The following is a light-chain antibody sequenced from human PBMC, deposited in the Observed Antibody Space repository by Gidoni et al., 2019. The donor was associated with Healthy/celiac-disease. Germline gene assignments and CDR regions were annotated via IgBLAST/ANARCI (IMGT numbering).Light chain of an antibody. J-gene: IGKJ4*01. V-gene: IGKV3-11*01. CDR2: DAS. Sequence: EIVLTQSPATLSLSPGERATLSGRASQSVSSYLAWYQQKPGQAPRLLIYDASNRATGIPARCSGSGSGTDFTLTISSREPEDFAVYYCQQRSNWPLTFGGGTKVEIK. CDR3: QQRSNWPLT. CDR1: QSVSSY.